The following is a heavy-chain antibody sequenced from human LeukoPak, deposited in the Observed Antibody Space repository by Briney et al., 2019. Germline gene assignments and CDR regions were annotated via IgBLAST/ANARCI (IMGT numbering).Heavy chain of an antibody. D-gene: IGHD3-9*01. CDR2: IKSKTDGGTT. V-gene: IGHV3-15*01. J-gene: IGHJ4*02. Sequence: PGGSLRLSCAASGFTFSNAWMSWVRQAPGKGLEWVGRIKSKTDGGTTDYAAPVKGRFTISRDDSKHTLYLQMNSLKTEDTAVYYCTTRTYYDILTGYLPLVDYWGQGTLVTVSS. CDR3: TTRTYYDILTGYLPLVDY. CDR1: GFTFSNAW.